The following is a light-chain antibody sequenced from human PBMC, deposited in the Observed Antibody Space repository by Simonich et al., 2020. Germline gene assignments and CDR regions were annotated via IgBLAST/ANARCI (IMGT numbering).Light chain of an antibody. CDR1: SCDVGSYNL. V-gene: IGLV2-23*01. J-gene: IGLJ2*01. CDR2: EGS. CDR3: CSYAGSSTLV. Sequence: QSALTQPASVSGSPGQSITISCTGTSCDVGSYNLVSWYQQHPGKAPKPMIYEGSRRPSGVSNRFSGSKSGNTASLTISGLQAEDEADYYCCSYAGSSTLVFGGGTKLTVL.